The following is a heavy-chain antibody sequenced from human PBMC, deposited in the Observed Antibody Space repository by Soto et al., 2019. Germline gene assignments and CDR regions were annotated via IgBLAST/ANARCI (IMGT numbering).Heavy chain of an antibody. Sequence: EVQLVESGGGLVKPGGSLRLSCAASGFTFSSYSMNWVRQAPGKGLEWVSSISSSSSYIYYADSVKGRFTISRDNAKNSLYLQMNSLRAEDTAVYYCARSWVPGIYGGNSGWYFDLWGRGTLVTVSS. V-gene: IGHV3-21*01. CDR3: ARSWVPGIYGGNSGWYFDL. CDR1: GFTFSSYS. J-gene: IGHJ2*01. D-gene: IGHD4-17*01. CDR2: ISSSSSYI.